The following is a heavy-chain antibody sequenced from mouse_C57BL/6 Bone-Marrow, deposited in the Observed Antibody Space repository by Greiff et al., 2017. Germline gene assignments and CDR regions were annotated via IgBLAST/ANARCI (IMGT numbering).Heavy chain of an antibody. CDR1: GFSLSRYS. CDR2: IWGGGST. CDR3: ARRSTEYYLDY. Sequence: VMLVESGPGLVAPSQSLSITCTVSGFSLSRYSVHWIRQPPGKGLEWLGMIWGGGSTDYNSALKSRLSISKDYSKSQVFLKMNSLQADDTAIYYCARRSTEYYLDYWGQGTTLTVSS. V-gene: IGHV2-6-4*01. J-gene: IGHJ2*01.